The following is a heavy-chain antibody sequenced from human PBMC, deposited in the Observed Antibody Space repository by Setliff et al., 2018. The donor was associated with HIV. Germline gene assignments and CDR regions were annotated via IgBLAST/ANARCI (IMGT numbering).Heavy chain of an antibody. CDR1: GGSFSGYY. D-gene: IGHD3-10*01. CDR2: VSSRGDT. CDR3: ARAAAGNTGPFDL. V-gene: IGHV4-59*10. J-gene: IGHJ4*02. Sequence: ETLSLTCAVYGGSFSGYYWSWIRQPAGKGLEWIGRVSSRGDTNYNPPRKSRVTMSVDTSKNQFSLKLTSVTASDTAVYYCARAAAGNTGPFDLWGQGSPVTVSS.